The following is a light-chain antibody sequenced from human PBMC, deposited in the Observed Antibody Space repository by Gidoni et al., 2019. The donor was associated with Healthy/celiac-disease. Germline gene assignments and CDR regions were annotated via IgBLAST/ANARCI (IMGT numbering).Light chain of an antibody. CDR2: GAS. Sequence: IVLPQSPGTLSLPPGERATLSCRASQSVSSSYLAWYQQKPGQAPRLLIYGASSRATGIPDRCSGSGSGTDFTLTISRLEPEDFAVYYCQQYGRTFGQGTKVEIK. V-gene: IGKV3-20*01. CDR1: QSVSSSY. CDR3: QQYGRT. J-gene: IGKJ1*01.